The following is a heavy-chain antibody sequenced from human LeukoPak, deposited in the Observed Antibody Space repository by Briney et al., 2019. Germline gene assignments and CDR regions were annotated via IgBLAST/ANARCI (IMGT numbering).Heavy chain of an antibody. CDR1: GFTFSSYA. D-gene: IGHD6-13*01. CDR3: AKGSAGLYYFDY. Sequence: GGSLRLSCAASGFTFSSYAMSWVRQAPGKGLEWVSAISGSGGSTYYADSVKGRFTISRDNSKNTLYLQMNSLRAEDTAVHYCAKGSAGLYYFDYWGQGTLVTVSS. V-gene: IGHV3-23*01. J-gene: IGHJ4*02. CDR2: ISGSGGST.